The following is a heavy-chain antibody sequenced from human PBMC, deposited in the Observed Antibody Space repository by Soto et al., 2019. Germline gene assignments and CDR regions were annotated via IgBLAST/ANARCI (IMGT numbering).Heavy chain of an antibody. J-gene: IGHJ6*02. V-gene: IGHV5-51*01. Sequence: ESLELYCKGSGYTFRSYSRGWLRQMPGKGPEWMGIIYPGDSDTKYNPSFQGQVTISADKSITTTYLQWSSLKASDTAIYYCAASIFYYGMDVWGQRTTVTGS. CDR1: GYTFRSYS. CDR2: IYPGDSDT. CDR3: AASIFYYGMDV.